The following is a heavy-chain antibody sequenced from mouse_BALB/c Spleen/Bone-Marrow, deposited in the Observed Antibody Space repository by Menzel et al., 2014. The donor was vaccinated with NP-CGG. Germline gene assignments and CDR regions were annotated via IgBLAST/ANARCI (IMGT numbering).Heavy chain of an antibody. CDR3: ARNFYGSSYFDY. V-gene: IGHV1-67*01. CDR2: ISTYSGNT. Sequence: VQLQQSGHELVRPGVSVKLSCKGSGYTFTAYAMHWVKQSHAKSLEWIGLISTYSGNTHYNQNFKGKATMTVDKSSSTAYMELARLTSEDSAIYYCARNFYGSSYFDYWGQGTTLTVSS. D-gene: IGHD1-1*01. J-gene: IGHJ2*01. CDR1: GYTFTAYA.